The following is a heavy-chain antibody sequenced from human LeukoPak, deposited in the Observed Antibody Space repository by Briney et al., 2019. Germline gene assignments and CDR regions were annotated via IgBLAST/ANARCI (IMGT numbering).Heavy chain of an antibody. CDR2: IYYSGST. CDR1: GGSISSYY. D-gene: IGHD6-19*01. V-gene: IGHV4-59*01. J-gene: IGHJ4*02. Sequence: PSETLSLTCTVSGGSISSYYWSWIRQPPGKGLEWIGYIYYSGSTNYNPSLKSRATISVDTSKNQFSLKLSSVTAADTAVYYCARDTFDSSGWIDYWGQGTLVTVSS. CDR3: ARDTFDSSGWIDY.